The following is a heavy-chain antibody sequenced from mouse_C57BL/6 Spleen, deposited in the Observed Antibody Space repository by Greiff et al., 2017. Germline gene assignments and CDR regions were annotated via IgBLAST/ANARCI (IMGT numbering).Heavy chain of an antibody. V-gene: IGHV1-80*01. CDR2: IYPGDGDT. CDR3: NYGYAMDY. D-gene: IGHD1-1*01. J-gene: IGHJ4*01. Sequence: VKLMESGAELVKPGASVKISCKASGYAFSSYWMNWVKQRPGKGLEWIGQIYPGDGDTNYNGKFKGKATLTADKSSSTAYMQLSSLTSEDSAVYFCNYGYAMDYWGQGTSVTVSS. CDR1: GYAFSSYW.